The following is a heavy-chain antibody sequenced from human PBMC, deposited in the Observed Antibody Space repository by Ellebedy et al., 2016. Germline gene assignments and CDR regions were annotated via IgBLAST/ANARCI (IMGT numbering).Heavy chain of an antibody. V-gene: IGHV1-8*01. CDR1: GYTFTSYD. CDR2: MNPNTGNT. Sequence: ASVKVSCKASGYTFTSYDINWVRQAAGQGLEWMGSMNPNTGNTDYARKLQGRVTMTRNTSISTAYMELSSLRSEDTAVYYCARGDRWGQGTLVSVSS. CDR3: ARGDR. J-gene: IGHJ5*02.